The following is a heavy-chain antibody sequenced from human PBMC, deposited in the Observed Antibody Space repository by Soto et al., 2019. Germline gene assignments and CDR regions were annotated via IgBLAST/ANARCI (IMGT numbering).Heavy chain of an antibody. CDR3: ARSEWPKPTNIDF. D-gene: IGHD3-3*01. CDR1: GGIFSSYT. CDR2: IIPILGIA. Sequence: ASVKVSCKASGGIFSSYTISWVRQAPGQGLEWMGRIIPILGIANYAQKFQGRVTITADKSTSTAYMELSSLRSEDTAVYYCARSEWPKPTNIDFRGQGTLVTVSS. J-gene: IGHJ4*02. V-gene: IGHV1-69*02.